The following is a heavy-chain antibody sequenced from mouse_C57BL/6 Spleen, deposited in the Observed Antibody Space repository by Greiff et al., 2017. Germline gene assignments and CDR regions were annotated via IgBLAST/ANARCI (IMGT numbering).Heavy chain of an antibody. CDR3: TRRSFD. CDR2: IDPETGGT. CDR1: GYTFTDYD. J-gene: IGHJ2*01. D-gene: IGHD1-2*01. Sequence: QVQLQESGAELVRPGASVTLSCKASGYTFTDYDMHWVKQTPVHGLEWIGAIDPETGGTAYNQKFKGKAILTADKSSSTAYMELRSLTSEDSAVYYCTRRSFDWGQGTTLTVSS. V-gene: IGHV1-15*01.